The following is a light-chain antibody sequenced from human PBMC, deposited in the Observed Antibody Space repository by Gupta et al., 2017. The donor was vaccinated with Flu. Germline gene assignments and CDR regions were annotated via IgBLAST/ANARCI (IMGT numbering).Light chain of an antibody. CDR3: QQYYSFPLT. J-gene: IGKJ4*01. V-gene: IGKV1-8*01. CDR1: QAISTY. Sequence: PSSFSASTGDRVTITFRASQAISTYLAWYQQKPGKAPKLLIYAASTLQSGVPSRFSGSGSGTDFTLTISYLQSEDFATYFCQQYYSFPLTFGGGTKVEI. CDR2: AAS.